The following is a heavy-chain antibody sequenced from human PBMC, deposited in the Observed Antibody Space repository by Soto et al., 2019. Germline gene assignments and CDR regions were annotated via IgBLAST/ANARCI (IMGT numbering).Heavy chain of an antibody. J-gene: IGHJ6*02. CDR1: GYNCATYW. Sequence: PGESLKIACKGSGYNCATYWIGWARQMPVKGLEWMGIIHPDASDTRYSRSCQGRINMSAEKSISTAYLQWSSLKGSDTSMYYCARIPITVFGGFIRNDYYSGMDVWGQGTTVTVSS. V-gene: IGHV5-51*01. CDR3: ARIPITVFGGFIRNDYYSGMDV. D-gene: IGHD3-3*01. CDR2: IHPDASDT.